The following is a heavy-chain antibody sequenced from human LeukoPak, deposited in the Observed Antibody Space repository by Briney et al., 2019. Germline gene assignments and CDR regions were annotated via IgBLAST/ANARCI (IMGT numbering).Heavy chain of an antibody. Sequence: GGSLRLSCAASGFTFSSYAMHWVRQAPGKGLEWVAVISYDGSNKYYADSVKGRFTISRDNSKSTLYLQMNSLRAEDTAVYYCARVFTVGATDHIYYFDYWGQGTLVTVSS. CDR1: GFTFSSYA. CDR3: ARVFTVGATDHIYYFDY. V-gene: IGHV3-30-3*01. J-gene: IGHJ4*02. CDR2: ISYDGSNK. D-gene: IGHD1-26*01.